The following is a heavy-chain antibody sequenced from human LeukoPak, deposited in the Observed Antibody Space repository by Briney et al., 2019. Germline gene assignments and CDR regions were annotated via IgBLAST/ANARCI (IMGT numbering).Heavy chain of an antibody. D-gene: IGHD3-10*01. Sequence: GGSLRLSCAASGFTFSSYSMNWVRQAPGKGLEWVSSISSSSSYIYYADSVKGRFTISRDNAKNSLYLQMNSLRAKDTAVYYCARGPPAGYYYMDVWGKGTTVTVSS. CDR1: GFTFSSYS. J-gene: IGHJ6*03. CDR2: ISSSSSYI. CDR3: ARGPPAGYYYMDV. V-gene: IGHV3-21*01.